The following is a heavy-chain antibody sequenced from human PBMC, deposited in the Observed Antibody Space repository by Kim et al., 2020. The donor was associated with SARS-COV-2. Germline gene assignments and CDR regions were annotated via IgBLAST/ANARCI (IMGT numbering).Heavy chain of an antibody. J-gene: IGHJ4*02. CDR3: AASRGYGYSGYDSSLLDY. CDR1: GYTFTSYY. D-gene: IGHD5-12*01. V-gene: IGHV1-46*03. CDR2: INPSGGST. Sequence: ASVKVSCKASGYTFTSYYMHWVRQAPGQGLEWMGIINPSGGSTSYAQKFQGRVTMTRDTSTSTVYMELSSPRSEDTAVYYCAASRGYGYSGYDSSLLDYWGQGTLVTVSS.